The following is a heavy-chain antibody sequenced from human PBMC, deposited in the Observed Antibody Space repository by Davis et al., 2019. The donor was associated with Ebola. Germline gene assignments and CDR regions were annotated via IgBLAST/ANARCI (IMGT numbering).Heavy chain of an antibody. V-gene: IGHV4-30-4*01. CDR2: IYYSGRT. Sequence: SETLSLSCTVSGGSISSGDYYWSWIRQPPGKGLEWIGYIYYSGRTYYNSSLKSRVTISVDTSKNQFSLKLTSVTAADTAVYYCARAGALLPAANNWFDPWGQGTLVTVSS. J-gene: IGHJ5*02. CDR3: ARAGALLPAANNWFDP. CDR1: GGSISSGDYY. D-gene: IGHD2-2*01.